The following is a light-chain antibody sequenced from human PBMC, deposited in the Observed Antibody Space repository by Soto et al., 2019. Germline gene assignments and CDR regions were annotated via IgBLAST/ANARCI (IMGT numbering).Light chain of an antibody. CDR2: GAS. CDR1: QSVSSN. J-gene: IGKJ4*01. CDR3: QQYNNWPPLT. Sequence: LSCRASQSVSSNLAWYQQKPGQAPRLLIYGASTRATGIPARFSGSGSGTEFTLAISSLQSEDFAVYYCQQYNNWPPLTFGGGTKVDIK. V-gene: IGKV3-15*01.